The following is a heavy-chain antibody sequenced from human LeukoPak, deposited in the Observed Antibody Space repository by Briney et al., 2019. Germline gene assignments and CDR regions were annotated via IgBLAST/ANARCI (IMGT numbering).Heavy chain of an antibody. Sequence: GASVKVSCKASGYTFTSYDINWVRQATGQGLEWMGWMNPSSGNTGYAQKFQGRVTMTRNTSISTAYMGLSSLRSEDTAVYYCARQSGYDIYYFDYWGQGTLVTVSS. V-gene: IGHV1-8*01. CDR3: ARQSGYDIYYFDY. J-gene: IGHJ4*02. CDR1: GYTFTSYD. D-gene: IGHD5-12*01. CDR2: MNPSSGNT.